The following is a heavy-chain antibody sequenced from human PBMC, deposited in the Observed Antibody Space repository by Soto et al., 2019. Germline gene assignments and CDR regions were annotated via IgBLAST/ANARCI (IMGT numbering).Heavy chain of an antibody. CDR2: INSDGSST. V-gene: IGHV3-74*01. CDR3: ARLSDFWSGSYYYYYGMDV. D-gene: IGHD3-3*01. CDR1: GFTFSSYW. J-gene: IGHJ6*02. Sequence: EVQLVESGGGLVQPGGSLRLSCAASGFTFSSYWMHWVRQAPGKGLVWVSRINSDGSSTSYADSVKGRFTISRDNAKNTLYLQMNSLRAEDTAVYYCARLSDFWSGSYYYYYGMDVWGQGTTVTVSS.